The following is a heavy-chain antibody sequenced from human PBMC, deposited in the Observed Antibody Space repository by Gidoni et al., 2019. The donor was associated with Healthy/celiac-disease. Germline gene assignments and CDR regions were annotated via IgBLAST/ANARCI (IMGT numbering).Heavy chain of an antibody. CDR3: ARGTFFWSGSPCWFDP. V-gene: IGHV4-61*01. CDR2: IYYSGST. J-gene: IGHJ5*02. D-gene: IGHD3-3*01. CDR1: GAPVSRGSYY. Sequence: QVQLQESGPGLVKPSATLSLTCTVSGAPVSRGSYYWSWIRQPPGKGLEWIGYIYYSGSTNYNPSLKSRVTISVDTSKNQFSLKLSSVTAADTAVYYCARGTFFWSGSPCWFDPWGQGTLVTVSS.